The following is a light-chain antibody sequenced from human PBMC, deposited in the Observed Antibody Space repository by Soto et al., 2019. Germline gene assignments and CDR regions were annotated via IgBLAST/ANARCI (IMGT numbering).Light chain of an antibody. CDR1: QSVSSSY. CDR3: QQYGSSPQT. CDR2: GAS. J-gene: IGKJ1*01. V-gene: IGKV3-20*01. Sequence: EIVLTQSPGTLSLSPGERATLSCRASQSVSSSYLAWYQQKPGQAPRLLIYGASSRATGIPDRFSGSGSGTDFTLTSSRLEPEDVAVYYCQQYGSSPQTFGQGTKVEI.